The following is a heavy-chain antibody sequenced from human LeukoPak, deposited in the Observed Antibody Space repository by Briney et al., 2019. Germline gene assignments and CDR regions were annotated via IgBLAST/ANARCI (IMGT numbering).Heavy chain of an antibody. J-gene: IGHJ3*02. CDR1: GYTFTSYY. Sequence: ASVKVSCKASGYTFTSYYMHWVRQAPGQGLEWMGIINPSGGSTSYAQKFQGRVTMTRDTSKSTVYMELNSLRAEDTAVYYCARDGGYYGPLTGGAFDIWGQGTMVTVSS. CDR3: ARDGGYYGPLTGGAFDI. CDR2: INPSGGST. D-gene: IGHD3-10*01. V-gene: IGHV1-46*01.